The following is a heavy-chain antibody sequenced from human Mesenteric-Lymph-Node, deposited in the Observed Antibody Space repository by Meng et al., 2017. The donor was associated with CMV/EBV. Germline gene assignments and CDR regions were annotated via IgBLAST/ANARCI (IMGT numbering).Heavy chain of an antibody. J-gene: IGHJ3*01. D-gene: IGHD6-6*01. CDR1: GYIFTSYW. CDR3: ATIAVRRANDAFDF. V-gene: IGHV5-51*01. CDR2: IFPGDSDT. Sequence: GESLKISCMTSGYIFTSYWLGWVRQMPGKGLEWMGIIFPGDSDTRYSPSFQGQVTISADKSISTAYLQWRNLKASNTAIYYCATIAVRRANDAFDFWGQGTMVTVSS.